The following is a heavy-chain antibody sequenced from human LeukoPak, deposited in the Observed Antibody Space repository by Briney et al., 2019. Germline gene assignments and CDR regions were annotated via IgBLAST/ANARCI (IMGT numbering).Heavy chain of an antibody. J-gene: IGHJ5*02. CDR3: AKRATTAVSNWFDP. D-gene: IGHD4-17*01. CDR1: GFTFSSYG. CDR2: ISGSGATT. Sequence: GGSLRLSCAASGFTFSSYGMTWVRQAPGKGLEWVSGISGSGATTYYADSVMGRFTISRDNSKNTLFLHMNGLRAEDTAVYYCAKRATTAVSNWFDPWGQGTLVTVSS. V-gene: IGHV3-23*01.